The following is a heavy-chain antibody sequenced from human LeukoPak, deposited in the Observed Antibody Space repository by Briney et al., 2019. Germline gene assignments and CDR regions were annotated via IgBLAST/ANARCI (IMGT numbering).Heavy chain of an antibody. V-gene: IGHV3-53*01. CDR3: AGGSYYGSGSRPGYIEY. CDR1: GSSVNNNY. Sequence: PGGSLRLSCAASGSSVNNNYMNWVRQATGKGLEWVSLMDNFGYKHYADSVEGRVTISRDSSRNTVYLQLNSLRAEDTAVYYCAGGSYYGSGSRPGYIEYWGQGTLVTVSS. CDR2: MDNFGYK. D-gene: IGHD3-10*01. J-gene: IGHJ4*02.